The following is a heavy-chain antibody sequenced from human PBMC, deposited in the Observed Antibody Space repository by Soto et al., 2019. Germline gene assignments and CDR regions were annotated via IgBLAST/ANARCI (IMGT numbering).Heavy chain of an antibody. CDR3: ARSKRWLQLGAAFDI. CDR2: INHSGST. CDR1: GGSFSGYY. V-gene: IGHV4-34*01. J-gene: IGHJ3*02. D-gene: IGHD5-12*01. Sequence: SETLSLTCAVYGGSFSGYYWSWIRQPPGKGLEWIGEINHSGSTNYNPSLKSRVTISVDTSKNQFSLKLSSVTAADTAVYYCARSKRWLQLGAAFDIWGQGTMVTVSS.